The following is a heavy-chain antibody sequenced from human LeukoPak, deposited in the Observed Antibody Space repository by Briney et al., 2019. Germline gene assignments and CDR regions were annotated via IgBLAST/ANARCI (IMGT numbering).Heavy chain of an antibody. D-gene: IGHD1-26*01. CDR1: GGTFSSYA. CDR2: IIPIFGTA. CDR3: ARDRSVGYYFDY. J-gene: IGHJ4*02. Sequence: SVKVSCKASGGTFSSYAISWVRQAPGQGLEWMGGIIPIFGTANYAQKFQGRVTITADKSTSTAYMGLSSLRSEDTAVYYCARDRSVGYYFDYWGQGTLVTVSS. V-gene: IGHV1-69*06.